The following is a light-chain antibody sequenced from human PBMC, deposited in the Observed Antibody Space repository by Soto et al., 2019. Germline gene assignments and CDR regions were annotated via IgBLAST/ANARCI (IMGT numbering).Light chain of an antibody. V-gene: IGKV1-5*03. CDR1: QSISSW. CDR2: QAS. Sequence: DIQMTQSPSTLSASVGDRVTITCRASQSISSWLAWYQQKPGKAPKLLIYQASNLESGVPSRFDGSVSGTEFTLSISSLRPDDFATYYCQHYKSYSWTFGQGTKVEIE. J-gene: IGKJ1*01. CDR3: QHYKSYSWT.